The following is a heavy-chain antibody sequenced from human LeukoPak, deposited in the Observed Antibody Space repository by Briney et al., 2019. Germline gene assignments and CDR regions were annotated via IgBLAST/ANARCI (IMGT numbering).Heavy chain of an antibody. CDR2: IYHSGST. J-gene: IGHJ5*02. CDR3: ARDQSSWFDP. CDR1: GYSISSGYY. Sequence: SETLSLTCTVSGYSISSGYYWGWIRQPPGKGLEWIGSIYHSGSTYYNPSLKSRVTISVDTSKNQFPLKLSSVTAADTAVYYCARDQSSWFDPWGQGTLVTVSS. V-gene: IGHV4-38-2*02.